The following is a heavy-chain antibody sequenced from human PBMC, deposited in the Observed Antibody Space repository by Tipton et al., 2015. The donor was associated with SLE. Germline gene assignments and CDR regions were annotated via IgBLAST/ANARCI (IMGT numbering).Heavy chain of an antibody. CDR3: AREDLGASLDY. D-gene: IGHD1-26*01. J-gene: IGHJ4*02. CDR1: GGIFSSYT. CDR2: LIPKYGTP. Sequence: QLVQSGAEVKKPGSSVRVSCKASGGIFSSYTISWVRRAPGQGLEWMGLLIPKYGTPHYAQKFQGRVIITADESTSTAYMELNSLRSDDTAVYYCAREDLGASLDYWGQGTLVTVSS. V-gene: IGHV1-69*01.